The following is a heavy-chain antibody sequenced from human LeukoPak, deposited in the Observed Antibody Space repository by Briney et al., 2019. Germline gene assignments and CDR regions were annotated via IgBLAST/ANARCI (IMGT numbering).Heavy chain of an antibody. CDR3: AKDTGSGYDYFSYYFDY. D-gene: IGHD5-12*01. J-gene: IGHJ4*02. CDR1: GFTFSTYG. V-gene: IGHV3-23*01. CDR2: ISGSGGST. Sequence: GGTLRLSCAASGFTFSTYGMSWVRQAPGKGLEWVSAISGSGGSTYYADSVKGRFTISRDNSKNTLYLQMNSLRAEDTAVYYCAKDTGSGYDYFSYYFDYWGQGTLVTVSS.